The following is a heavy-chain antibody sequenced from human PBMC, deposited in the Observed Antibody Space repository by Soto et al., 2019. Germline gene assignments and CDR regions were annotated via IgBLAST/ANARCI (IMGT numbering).Heavy chain of an antibody. V-gene: IGHV4-31*03. CDR1: GGSISSGGYY. CDR2: IYYSGST. Sequence: SETLSLTCTVSGGSISSGGYYWSWIRQHPGKGLEWIGYIYYSGSTYYNPSLKSRVTISVDTSKNQFSLKLSSVTAADTAVYYCARVELGRVIYWGQGTLFTVSS. J-gene: IGHJ4*02. D-gene: IGHD2-15*01. CDR3: ARVELGRVIY.